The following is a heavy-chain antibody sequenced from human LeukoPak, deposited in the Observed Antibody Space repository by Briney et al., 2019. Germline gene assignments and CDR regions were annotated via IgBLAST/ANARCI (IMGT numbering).Heavy chain of an antibody. CDR1: GFTFDDYA. Sequence: GGSLRLSCAASGFTFDDYAMHWVRQAPGKGLEWVSLISGDGGSTYYADSVKGRFTISRDNSKNSLYLQMNSLRTEDTALYYCAKDYYDSGVYNWFDPWGQGTLVTVSS. CDR3: AKDYYDSGVYNWFDP. D-gene: IGHD3-10*01. V-gene: IGHV3-43*02. J-gene: IGHJ5*02. CDR2: ISGDGGST.